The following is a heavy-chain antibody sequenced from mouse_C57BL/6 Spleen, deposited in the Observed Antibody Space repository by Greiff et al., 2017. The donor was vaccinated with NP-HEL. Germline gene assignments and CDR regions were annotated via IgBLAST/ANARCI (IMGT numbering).Heavy chain of an antibody. Sequence: QVQLKQSGPGLVAPSQSLSITCTASGFSLTSYGVHWVRQPPGKGLEWLVVIWSDGSTTYNSAPKSRLTIRKDNSKSQVFLRMNSLHTDDTAMYCCARHTTVAAGWFAVWGTGTTVTVSS. D-gene: IGHD1-1*01. CDR2: IWSDGST. CDR1: GFSLTSYG. J-gene: IGHJ1*03. V-gene: IGHV2-6*02. CDR3: ARHTTVAAGWFAV.